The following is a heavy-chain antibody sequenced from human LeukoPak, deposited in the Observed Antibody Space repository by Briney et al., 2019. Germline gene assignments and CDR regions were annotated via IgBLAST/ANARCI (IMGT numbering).Heavy chain of an antibody. Sequence: GGSPRLSCVAPGFTLRRYVMNWVPQTPGTGLEWVSSISGSGDSTFYADSVKGRFSISRDNSKNTLYLQVNGLRTEDTAVYYCARVKNPGIIVPAAMPALGYWGQGTLVTVSS. V-gene: IGHV3-23*01. J-gene: IGHJ4*02. CDR1: GFTLRRYV. CDR3: ARVKNPGIIVPAAMPALGY. D-gene: IGHD2-2*01. CDR2: ISGSGDST.